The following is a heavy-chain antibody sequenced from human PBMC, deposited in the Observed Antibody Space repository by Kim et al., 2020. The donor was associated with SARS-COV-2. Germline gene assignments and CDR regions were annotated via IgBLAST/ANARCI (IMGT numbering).Heavy chain of an antibody. Sequence: SETLSLTCTVSGYSISSGYYWGWIRQPPGKGLEWIGSIYHSGSTYYNPSLKSRVTISVDTSKNQFSLKLSSVTAADTAGYYCASRDTSYLDYWGQGTLVT. CDR1: GYSISSGYY. J-gene: IGHJ4*02. CDR2: IYHSGST. V-gene: IGHV4-38-2*02. CDR3: ASRDTSYLDY. D-gene: IGHD5-18*01.